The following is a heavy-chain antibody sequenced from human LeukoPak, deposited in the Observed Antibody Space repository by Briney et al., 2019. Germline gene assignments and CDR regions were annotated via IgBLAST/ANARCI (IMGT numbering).Heavy chain of an antibody. CDR2: IWYDGSNK. Sequence: GGSLRLSCAASGFTFSSYGMHWVRQAPGKGLEWVAVIWYDGSNKYYADSVKGRFTISRDNSKNTLYLQMNSLRAEDTAVYYCARDPVAGTLNYFDYWGQGTLVTVSS. V-gene: IGHV3-33*01. J-gene: IGHJ4*02. CDR3: ARDPVAGTLNYFDY. CDR1: GFTFSSYG. D-gene: IGHD6-19*01.